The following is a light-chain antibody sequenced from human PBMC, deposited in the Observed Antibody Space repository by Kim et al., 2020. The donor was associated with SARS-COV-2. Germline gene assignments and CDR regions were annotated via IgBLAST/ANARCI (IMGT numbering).Light chain of an antibody. CDR2: AAS. CDR3: QQCYSTPLT. J-gene: IGKJ4*01. V-gene: IGKV1-39*01. CDR1: QSISSY. Sequence: ASVGDRVTITCRASQSISSYLNWYQQKPGKAPKLLIYAASSLHSGVPSRFSGSVSGTDFTLTISSLQPEDFATYYCQQCYSTPLTFGGGTKVDIK.